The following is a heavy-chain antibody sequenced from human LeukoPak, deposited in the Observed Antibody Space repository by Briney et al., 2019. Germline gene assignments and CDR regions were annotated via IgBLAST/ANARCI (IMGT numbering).Heavy chain of an antibody. Sequence: PSETLSLTCTVSGGSISSSSYYWGWIRQPPGKGLEWIGSIYYSGSTYYNPSLKSRVTISVDTSKNQFSLKLSSVTAADTAVYYCISYPPIVGSYSGDYWGQGTLVTVSS. D-gene: IGHD1-26*01. CDR3: ISYPPIVGSYSGDY. CDR1: GGSISSSSYY. V-gene: IGHV4-39*07. CDR2: IYYSGST. J-gene: IGHJ4*02.